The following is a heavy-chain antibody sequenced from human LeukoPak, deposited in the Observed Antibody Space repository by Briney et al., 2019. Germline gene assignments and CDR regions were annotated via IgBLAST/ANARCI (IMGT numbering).Heavy chain of an antibody. CDR3: ARDYYDSSGYYGGFYTYYFDY. V-gene: IGHV1-69*01. Sequence: NYAQKFQGRVTITADESTSTAYMELSSLRSEDTAVYYCARDYYDSSGYYGGFYTYYFDYWGQGTLVTVSS. D-gene: IGHD3-22*01. J-gene: IGHJ4*02.